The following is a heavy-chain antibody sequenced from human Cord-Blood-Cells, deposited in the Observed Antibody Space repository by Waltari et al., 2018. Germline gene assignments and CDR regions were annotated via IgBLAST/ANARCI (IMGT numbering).Heavy chain of an antibody. Sequence: QLQLVQSGAEVKKPGSSVKVSCKASGGTFSSSSISWVIQAPGQGLAWMGRIIPILGIANYAQKFQGRVTITADKSTSTAYMELSSLRSEDTAVYYCARSIGIAAAGDAFDIWGQGTMVTVSS. D-gene: IGHD6-13*01. CDR2: IIPILGIA. CDR1: GGTFSSSS. V-gene: IGHV1-69*09. J-gene: IGHJ3*02. CDR3: ARSIGIAAAGDAFDI.